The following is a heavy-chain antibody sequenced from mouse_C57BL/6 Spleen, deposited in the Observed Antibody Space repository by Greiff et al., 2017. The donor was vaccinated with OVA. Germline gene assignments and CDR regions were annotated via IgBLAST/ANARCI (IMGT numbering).Heavy chain of an antibody. CDR1: GYTFTDYE. CDR3: DSTTVVAYGYFDV. V-gene: IGHV1-15*01. J-gene: IGHJ1*03. CDR2: IDPETGGT. Sequence: VQLQQSGAELVRPGASVTLSCTASGYTFTDYEMHWVQQTPVHGLEWIGAIDPETGGTAYNQKFKGKAILTADKSSSTAYMELRSLTSEDSAVYYCDSTTVVAYGYFDVWGTGTTVTVSS. D-gene: IGHD1-1*01.